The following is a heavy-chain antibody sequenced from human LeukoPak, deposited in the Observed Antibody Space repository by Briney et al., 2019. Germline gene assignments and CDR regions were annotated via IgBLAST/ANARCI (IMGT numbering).Heavy chain of an antibody. Sequence: DSLKGRFTISRDNAKNSLYLQMNSLRAEDTAVYYCAKDSVNNDYWGQGTLVTVSS. CDR3: AKDSVNNDY. J-gene: IGHJ4*02. V-gene: IGHV3-7*03. D-gene: IGHD2/OR15-2a*01.